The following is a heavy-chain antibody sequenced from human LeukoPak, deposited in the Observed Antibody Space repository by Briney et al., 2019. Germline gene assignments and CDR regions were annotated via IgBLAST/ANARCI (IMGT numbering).Heavy chain of an antibody. D-gene: IGHD6-19*01. CDR1: GYIFSGYY. CDR2: INPNSGGA. CDR3: AKDVRQAVATAIFDY. Sequence: VASVKVSCKASGYIFSGYYMHWLRQAPGQGLEWMGWINPNSGGADYAQKFQGRVTMTRDTSISTAYMALSRLRSDDTAVYYCAKDVRQAVATAIFDYWGQGTLVTVSS. V-gene: IGHV1-2*02. J-gene: IGHJ4*02.